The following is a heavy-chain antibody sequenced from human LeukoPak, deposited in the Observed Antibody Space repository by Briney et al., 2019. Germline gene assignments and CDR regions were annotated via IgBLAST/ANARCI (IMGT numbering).Heavy chain of an antibody. CDR2: IYHSGST. V-gene: IGHV4-38-2*02. CDR1: GYSISSGYY. D-gene: IGHD3-16*01. Sequence: SETLSLTCTVSGYSISSGYYRGWIRQPPGKGLEWIGSIYHSGSTYYNPSLKSRVTISVDTSKNQFSLKLSSVTAADTAVYYCARDPIRGPGYWGQGTLVTVSS. J-gene: IGHJ4*02. CDR3: ARDPIRGPGY.